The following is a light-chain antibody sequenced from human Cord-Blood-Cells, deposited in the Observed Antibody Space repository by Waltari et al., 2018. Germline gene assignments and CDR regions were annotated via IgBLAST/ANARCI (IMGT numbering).Light chain of an antibody. V-gene: IGKV3-11*01. CDR3: QQRSNWPPALT. CDR2: HAS. CDR1: QSVSSY. Sequence: IVLTQSPATLSLSPGERATLSCRASQSVSSYLAWYQQKPGQAPRLLIYHASNRATGIPARFSGSGSGTDFTLSISSLEPEDFAVDYCQQRSNWPPALTFGAGTKVEIK. J-gene: IGKJ4*01.